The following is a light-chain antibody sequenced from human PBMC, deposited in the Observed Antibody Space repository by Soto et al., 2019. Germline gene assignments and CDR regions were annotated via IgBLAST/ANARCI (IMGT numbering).Light chain of an antibody. V-gene: IGKV1-39*01. CDR3: QQSYSSPFT. J-gene: IGKJ3*01. CDR2: AAS. Sequence: DIQMTQSPSSLSASVGDRVTITCRASQSITSYLNWYQQKPGKAPNLLIYAASSLQSGVPSRFSGSGSGTDFTLTISSLQPEDFATYYCQQSYSSPFTFGPGTKV. CDR1: QSITSY.